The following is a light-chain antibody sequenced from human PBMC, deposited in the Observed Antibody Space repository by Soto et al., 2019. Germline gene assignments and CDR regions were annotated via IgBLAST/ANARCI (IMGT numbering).Light chain of an antibody. J-gene: IGKJ5*01. V-gene: IGKV1-39*01. CDR2: AAS. CDR3: QQSYRTPFT. CDR1: QSISSY. Sequence: DIQMTQSPSSLSASVGDRVTITCRASQSISSYLNWYQQKPGKAPKLLIYAASSLQSGVPSRFSGSGSGTDFTPTISSLQPEDFATYYCQQSYRTPFTSGPGTRLEIK.